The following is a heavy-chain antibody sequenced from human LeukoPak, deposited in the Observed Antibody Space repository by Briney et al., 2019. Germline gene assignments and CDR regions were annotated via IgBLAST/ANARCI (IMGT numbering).Heavy chain of an antibody. CDR3: ARGVIVAATHFDN. CDR1: GGSFSRHA. Sequence: ASVKLSCKASGGSFSRHAISWVRQAPGQGLEWMGEIIPLFGTTHYAQKFQGRVTITTDESTSTGYVELSSLRSDDTAVYYCARGVIVAATHFDNWGQGTLVTVSS. J-gene: IGHJ4*02. V-gene: IGHV1-69*05. CDR2: IIPLFGTT. D-gene: IGHD1-26*01.